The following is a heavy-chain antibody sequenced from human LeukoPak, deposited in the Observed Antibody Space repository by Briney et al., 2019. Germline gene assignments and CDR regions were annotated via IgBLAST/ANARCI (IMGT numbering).Heavy chain of an antibody. J-gene: IGHJ4*02. CDR3: ARGRGCSSGWRRFDY. CDR1: GYTFTNYD. V-gene: IGHV1-8*01. D-gene: IGHD6-19*01. Sequence: ASVKVSCKASGYTFTNYDINWVRQATGQGLEWMGWMNPNSGNTGYAQKFQGRVTMTRNTSISTAYMELSSLRSEDTAVYYCARGRGCSSGWRRFDYWGQGTLVTVSS. CDR2: MNPNSGNT.